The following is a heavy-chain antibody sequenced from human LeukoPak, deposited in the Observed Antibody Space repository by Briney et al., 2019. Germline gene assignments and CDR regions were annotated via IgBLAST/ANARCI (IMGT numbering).Heavy chain of an antibody. J-gene: IGHJ6*02. Sequence: PAGSLSLSCAASGFTFSSYGMHWVRQAPGKGLEWVAVIWYDGSNKYYADSVKGRFTISRDNSKNTLYLQMNRLRAEDTAVYYCARDHVVAGYGMDVWGQGTTVTVSS. CDR1: GFTFSSYG. V-gene: IGHV3-33*01. CDR3: ARDHVVAGYGMDV. D-gene: IGHD2-15*01. CDR2: IWYDGSNK.